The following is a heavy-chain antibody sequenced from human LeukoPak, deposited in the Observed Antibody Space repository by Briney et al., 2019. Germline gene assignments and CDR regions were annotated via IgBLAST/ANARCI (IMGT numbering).Heavy chain of an antibody. CDR1: GFTFSSYG. V-gene: IGHV3-30*02. CDR2: IRYDGSNK. D-gene: IGHD2-21*02. Sequence: GGSLRLSCAASGFTFSSYGMHWVRQAPGKGLEWVAFIRYDGSNKYYADSVKGRFTISRDNSKNTLYLQMNSLRAEDTAVYYCAKDLYCGGDCFSSDYWGQGTLVTVSS. CDR3: AKDLYCGGDCFSSDY. J-gene: IGHJ4*02.